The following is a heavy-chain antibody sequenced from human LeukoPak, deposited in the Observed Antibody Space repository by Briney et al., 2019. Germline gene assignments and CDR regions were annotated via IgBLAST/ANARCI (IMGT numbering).Heavy chain of an antibody. D-gene: IGHD3-10*01. CDR2: ISYDGSNK. V-gene: IGHV3-30*18. J-gene: IGHJ6*02. CDR3: AKDLSMVRGPLRLYYYYGMDV. Sequence: GGSLRLSCAASGFTFRSYGMHWVRQAPGKGLEWVAVISYDGSNKYYADSVKGRFTISRDNSKNTLYLQMNSLRAEDTAVYYCAKDLSMVRGPLRLYYYYGMDVWGQGTTVTVSS. CDR1: GFTFRSYG.